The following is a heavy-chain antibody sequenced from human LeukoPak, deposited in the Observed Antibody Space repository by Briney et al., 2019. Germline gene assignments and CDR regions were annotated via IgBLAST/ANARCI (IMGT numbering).Heavy chain of an antibody. D-gene: IGHD3-22*01. Sequence: GGSLRLSCAASGFTFSSYSMNWVRQAPGKGLEWVANIKQDGSENYYVDSVKGRFTISRDNAKNSLYLQMNSLRAEDTAVYYCASVLGGNTYYYDSSGYYWGQGTLVTVSS. J-gene: IGHJ4*02. V-gene: IGHV3-7*01. CDR3: ASVLGGNTYYYDSSGYY. CDR2: IKQDGSEN. CDR1: GFTFSSYS.